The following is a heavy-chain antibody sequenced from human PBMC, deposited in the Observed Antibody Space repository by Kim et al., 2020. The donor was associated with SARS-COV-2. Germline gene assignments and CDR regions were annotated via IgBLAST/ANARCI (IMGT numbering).Heavy chain of an antibody. J-gene: IGHJ3*02. CDR1: GYTFTGYY. CDR2: INPNSGGT. CDR3: ARGGGLYGDYETAFDAFDI. Sequence: ASVKVSCKASGYTFTGYYMHWVRQAPGQGLEWMGRINPNSGGTNYAQKFQGRVTMTRDTSISTAYMELSRLRSDDTAVYYCARGGGLYGDYETAFDAFDIWGQGTMVTVSS. D-gene: IGHD4-17*01. V-gene: IGHV1-2*06.